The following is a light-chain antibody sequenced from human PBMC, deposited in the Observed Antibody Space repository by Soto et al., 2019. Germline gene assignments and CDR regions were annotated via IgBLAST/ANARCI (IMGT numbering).Light chain of an antibody. CDR2: GVY. V-gene: IGLV2-14*01. CDR1: GSDIGAYNY. CDR3: SSFTTTYFYV. J-gene: IGLJ1*01. Sequence: QSVLTQPASVSGSPGQSITISCTGTGSDIGAYNYVSWYQQHPGKAPKLIIYGVYHRPSGVSTRFSASKSAYTASLTISGLQAGDEADSYCSSFTTTYFYVFGPGTKVTVL.